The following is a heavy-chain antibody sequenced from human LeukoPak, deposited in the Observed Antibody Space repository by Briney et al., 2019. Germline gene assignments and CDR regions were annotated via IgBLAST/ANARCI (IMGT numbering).Heavy chain of an antibody. D-gene: IGHD6-19*01. J-gene: IGHJ4*02. CDR2: IYYSGST. Sequence: SETLSLTCTVSGGPISSSSYYWGWIRQPPGKGLEWIGSIYYSGSTYYNPSLKSRVTISVDTSKNQFSLKLSSVTAADTAVYYCARTPSGSLSKVDYWGQGTLVTVSS. CDR3: ARTPSGSLSKVDY. V-gene: IGHV4-39*01. CDR1: GGPISSSSYY.